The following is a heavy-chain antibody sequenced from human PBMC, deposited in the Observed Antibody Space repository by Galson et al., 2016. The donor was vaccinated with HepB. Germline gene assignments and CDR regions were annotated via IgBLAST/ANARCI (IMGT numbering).Heavy chain of an antibody. D-gene: IGHD2-8*02. V-gene: IGHV4-34*01. J-gene: IGHJ4*02. Sequence: SETLSLTCAVYGGSFNNYYWSWIRQPPGKGLEWIGEINHAGFTDYNPSLKSRVTISIDTSKNEVSLKLTSMTAADTAVYYCASSPPRSFQVRVWSRTLDYWGQGTLVTVSS. CDR1: GGSFNNYY. CDR3: ASSPPRSFQVRVWSRTLDY. CDR2: INHAGFT.